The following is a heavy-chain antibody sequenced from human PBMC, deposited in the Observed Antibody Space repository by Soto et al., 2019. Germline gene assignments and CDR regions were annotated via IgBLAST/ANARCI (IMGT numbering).Heavy chain of an antibody. CDR3: SRENWFQDY. CDR2: IKNDGSEQ. D-gene: IGHD3-10*01. CDR1: GFTFTTYY. V-gene: IGHV3-7*03. J-gene: IGHJ4*02. Sequence: GGSLRLSCAASGFTFTTYYMTWVRQSPGKGLEWVASIKNDGSEQYYVDSVKGRFTISRDNAKNSLYLQMNSLRAGDTALYYCSRENWFQDYWGQGTLVTVSS.